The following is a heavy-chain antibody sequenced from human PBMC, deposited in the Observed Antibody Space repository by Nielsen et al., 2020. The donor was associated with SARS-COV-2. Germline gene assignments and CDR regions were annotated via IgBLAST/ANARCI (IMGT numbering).Heavy chain of an antibody. V-gene: IGHV3-11*05. CDR2: MTGSSSYI. CDR3: AKVAGTTAVSYSYFDL. CDR1: GFTFSDYY. Sequence: GESLKISCAGSGFTFSDYYMSWIRQAPGKGLEWVAQMTGSSSYIYYADSVKGRYTISKDSAKNSLYLQMNSLRAEDTAVYYCAKVAGTTAVSYSYFDLWGRGTLVTVSS. D-gene: IGHD1-1*01. J-gene: IGHJ2*01.